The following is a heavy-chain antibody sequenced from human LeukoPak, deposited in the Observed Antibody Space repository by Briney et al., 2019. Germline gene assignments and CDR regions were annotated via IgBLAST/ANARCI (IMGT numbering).Heavy chain of an antibody. Sequence: PGGSLRLSCAASGFTFSSYAMSWVRQAPGKGLEWVSAISDSGGSTYYADSVKGRFTISRDNSKNTLYLQMNSLRAEDTAVYYCARSSMIVVVILHWGQGTLVTVSS. CDR1: GFTFSSYA. CDR3: ARSSMIVVVILH. D-gene: IGHD3-22*01. V-gene: IGHV3-23*01. J-gene: IGHJ4*02. CDR2: ISDSGGST.